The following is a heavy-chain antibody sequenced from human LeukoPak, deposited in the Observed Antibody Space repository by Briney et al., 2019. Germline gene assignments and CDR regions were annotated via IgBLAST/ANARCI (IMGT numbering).Heavy chain of an antibody. Sequence: SETLSLTCTVSGGSISGGLYYWSWIRQPAGRGLEWIGRKYTTGSTNYNPSLESRVTISLDTSKNQFSLRLSSVTAADTAVYYCARGRGAGASYFQHWGQGTLVTVSS. D-gene: IGHD6-13*01. CDR3: ARGRGAGASYFQH. J-gene: IGHJ1*01. CDR1: GGSISGGLYY. CDR2: KYTTGST. V-gene: IGHV4-61*02.